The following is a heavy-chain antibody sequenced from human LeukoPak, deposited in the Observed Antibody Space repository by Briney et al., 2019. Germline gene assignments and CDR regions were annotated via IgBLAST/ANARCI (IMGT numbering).Heavy chain of an antibody. CDR3: AREWELLRSLDY. V-gene: IGHV3-53*01. CDR1: GFTVSSNY. CDR2: IYSGGST. J-gene: IGHJ4*02. D-gene: IGHD1-26*01. Sequence: GGSLRLSCAASGFTVSSNYMSWVRQAPGKGLEWVSVIYSGGSTYYADSVKGRFTISRDNSKNTLYLQMNSLRAEDTAVYYCAREWELLRSLDYWGQGTLVTVSS.